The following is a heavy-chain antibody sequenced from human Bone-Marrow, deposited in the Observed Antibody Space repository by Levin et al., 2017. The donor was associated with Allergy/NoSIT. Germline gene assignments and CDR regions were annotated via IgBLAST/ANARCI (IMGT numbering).Heavy chain of an antibody. Sequence: LSLTCAASGFSVSSKYMIWVRQAPGKGLEYVSIMYSGGDTFYADSVRGRFTISRDDSKNTLYLLMNSLRVEDTAVYYCARVIALAGTAFDLWGQGTLVTVSS. CDR1: GFSVSSKY. D-gene: IGHD6-19*01. CDR3: ARVIALAGTAFDL. CDR2: MYSGGDT. J-gene: IGHJ5*02. V-gene: IGHV3-53*01.